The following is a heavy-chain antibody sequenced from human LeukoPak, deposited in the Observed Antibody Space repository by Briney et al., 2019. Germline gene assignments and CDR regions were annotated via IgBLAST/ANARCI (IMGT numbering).Heavy chain of an antibody. V-gene: IGHV4-31*03. D-gene: IGHD2-2*01. CDR3: ARGEGCSSTSCYLDY. J-gene: IGHJ4*02. Sequence: PSETLSLTCTVSGGSISSGGYYWSWIRQHPGKGLEWIGYIYYSGSTYYNPSLKSRVTISVDTSKNQFSLKLSSVTAADTAVYYCARGEGCSSTSCYLDYWGQGTLVTVSS. CDR1: GGSISSGGYY. CDR2: IYYSGST.